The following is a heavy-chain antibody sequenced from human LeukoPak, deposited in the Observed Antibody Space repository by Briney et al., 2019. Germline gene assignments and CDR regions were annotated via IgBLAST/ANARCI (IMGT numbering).Heavy chain of an antibody. CDR2: ISSSSSTI. CDR3: ARDVYGSGKNWFDP. J-gene: IGHJ5*02. V-gene: IGHV3-48*01. Sequence: GGSLRLSCAASGFTFSSYSMNWVRQAPGKGLEWVSYISSSSSTIYYADSVKGRFTISRDNAKNSLYLQMNSLRAEDTAVYYCARDVYGSGKNWFDPWGQGTLGTVSS. CDR1: GFTFSSYS. D-gene: IGHD3-10*01.